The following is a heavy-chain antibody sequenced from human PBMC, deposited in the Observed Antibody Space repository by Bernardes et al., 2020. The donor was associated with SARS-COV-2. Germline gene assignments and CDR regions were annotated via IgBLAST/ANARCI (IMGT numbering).Heavy chain of an antibody. V-gene: IGHV3-11*01. J-gene: IGHJ3*01. D-gene: IGHD2-2*01. CDR2: TI. CDR3: VRDSGSTSSPGAFDL. Sequence: TIYYADSVRGRFTISRDNAKNSLYLQMNSLRAEDTALYYCVRDSGSTSSPGAFDLWGQ.